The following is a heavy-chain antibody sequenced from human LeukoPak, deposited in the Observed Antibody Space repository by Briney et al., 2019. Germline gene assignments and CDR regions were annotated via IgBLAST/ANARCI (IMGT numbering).Heavy chain of an antibody. CDR1: DGSFSGYY. V-gene: IGHV4-34*01. CDR3: GGYCSSTSCRRAGYYYYYMDV. Sequence: SETLSLTCAVYDGSFSGYYWSWIRQPPGKGLEWIGEINHSGSTNYNPSLKSRVTISVDTSKNQFSLKLSSVTAADTAVYYCGGYCSSTSCRRAGYYYYYMDVWGKGTTVTVSS. CDR2: INHSGST. J-gene: IGHJ6*03. D-gene: IGHD2-2*01.